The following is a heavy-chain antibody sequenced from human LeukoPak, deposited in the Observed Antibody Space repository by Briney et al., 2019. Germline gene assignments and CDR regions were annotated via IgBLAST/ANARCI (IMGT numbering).Heavy chain of an antibody. J-gene: IGHJ2*01. D-gene: IGHD6-13*01. CDR2: ISGSGGST. CDR3: ARAGYSSSWYSRYFDL. V-gene: IGHV3-23*01. CDR1: GFIFSSYG. Sequence: GGSLRLSCAASGFIFSSYGMSWVRQAPGKGLEWVSAISGSGGSTYYADSVKGRFTISRENAKNSLYLQMNSLRAGDTAVYYCARAGYSSSWYSRYFDLWGRGTLVTVSS.